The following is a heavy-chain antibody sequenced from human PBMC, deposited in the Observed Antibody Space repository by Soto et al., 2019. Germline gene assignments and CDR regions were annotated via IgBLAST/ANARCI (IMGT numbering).Heavy chain of an antibody. V-gene: IGHV1-69*12. CDR1: GGTFSTYA. Sequence: QVQLVQSGAEVKKPGSSVKVSCKASGGTFSTYAISWVRQAPGQGLEWMGGIIPIFYRPNYAQKFQARLTIAADESSSTAYMELSSLRSEDTAVYYCARQLNWNYYYYGMDVWGQGTTVTVSS. CDR3: ARQLNWNYYYYGMDV. CDR2: IIPIFYRP. J-gene: IGHJ6*02. D-gene: IGHD1-1*01.